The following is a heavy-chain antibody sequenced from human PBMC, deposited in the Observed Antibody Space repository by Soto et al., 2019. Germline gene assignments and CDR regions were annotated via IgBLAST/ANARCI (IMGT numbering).Heavy chain of an antibody. J-gene: IGHJ6*03. CDR1: GYTFTSHG. Sequence: QVQLVQSGAEVKKPGASLKVSCKASGYTFTSHGISWVRQAPGQGREWMGWISANNGDTNYAQKFQGRVTVTTDTATSTGYMELRSLRSEDTAVYYCARMVRGSNIDYYHDMDVWGKGTTVTVSS. D-gene: IGHD3-10*01. V-gene: IGHV1-18*01. CDR2: ISANNGDT. CDR3: ARMVRGSNIDYYHDMDV.